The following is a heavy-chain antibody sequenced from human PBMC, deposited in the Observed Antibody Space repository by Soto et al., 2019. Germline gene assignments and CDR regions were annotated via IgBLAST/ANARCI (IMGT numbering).Heavy chain of an antibody. J-gene: IGHJ4*02. CDR2: INRDGSSK. D-gene: IGHD6-19*01. CDR3: ARDGWAVAEK. CDR1: GFTFSSFY. V-gene: IGHV3-74*01. Sequence: VQLVESGGDLVQPGGSLRLSCAASGFTFSSFYMHWVRQAPGKGLVWVARINRDGSSKNYADSVKGRFTISRDNAKNALYLQMNSLGGDDTAVYYCARDGWAVAEKWGQGTLVTVSS.